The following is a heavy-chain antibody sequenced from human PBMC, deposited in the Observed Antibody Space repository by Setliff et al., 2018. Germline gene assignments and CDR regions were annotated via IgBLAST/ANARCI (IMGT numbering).Heavy chain of an antibody. V-gene: IGHV4-59*06. CDR1: GDYISSQY. J-gene: IGHJ3*02. CDR3: ARVARVVLSRNAFDI. Sequence: SETLSLTCTVSGDYISSQYWSWIRQHPGKGLEWIGYIYYGGSTYYNPSLKSRVTISVDTSKNQFSLKLSSVTAADTAVYYCARVARVVLSRNAFDIWGQGTMVTVSS. D-gene: IGHD2-2*01. CDR2: IYYGGST.